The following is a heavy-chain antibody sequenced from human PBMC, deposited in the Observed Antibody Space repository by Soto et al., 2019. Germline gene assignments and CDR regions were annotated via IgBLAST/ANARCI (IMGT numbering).Heavy chain of an antibody. CDR1: GFIVSGTY. Sequence: GGSLRLSCTASGFIVSGTYMNWVRQAPGKGLEWVSVISNRGDTHYADSVRGRFSLSRDIADNTLHLQMNNLRVEDTAVYYCAREPRYCRGGSCPITGDAFDIWGQGTMVSVSS. CDR2: ISNRGDT. J-gene: IGHJ3*02. CDR3: AREPRYCRGGSCPITGDAFDI. V-gene: IGHV3-66*01. D-gene: IGHD2-15*01.